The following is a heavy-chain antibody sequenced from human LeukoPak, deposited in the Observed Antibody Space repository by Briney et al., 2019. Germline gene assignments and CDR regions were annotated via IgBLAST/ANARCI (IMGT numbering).Heavy chain of an antibody. CDR1: GFTFSSYA. Sequence: GGSLRLSCAASGFTFSSYAMSWVRQAPGKGLEWVSAISGSGGSTYYADSVKGRFTISGDNSKNTLYLQMNSLRAEDTAVYYCAKGDYGDYSYYFDYWGQGTLVTVSS. CDR2: ISGSGGST. J-gene: IGHJ4*02. D-gene: IGHD4-17*01. CDR3: AKGDYGDYSYYFDY. V-gene: IGHV3-23*01.